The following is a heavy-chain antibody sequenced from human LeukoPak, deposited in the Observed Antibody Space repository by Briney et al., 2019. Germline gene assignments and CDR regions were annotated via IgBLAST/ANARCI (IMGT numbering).Heavy chain of an antibody. CDR3: AREVDLRGCRWLFDY. D-gene: IGHD4-23*01. CDR1: GFTFSSYG. CDR2: IWYDGSNK. Sequence: PGGSLRLSCAASGFTFSSYGMHWVRQAPGKGLEWVAVIWYDGSNKYYADSVKGRFTISRDNSKNTLYLQMNSLRAEDTAVYYCAREVDLRGCRWLFDYWGQGTLVTVSS. J-gene: IGHJ4*02. V-gene: IGHV3-33*08.